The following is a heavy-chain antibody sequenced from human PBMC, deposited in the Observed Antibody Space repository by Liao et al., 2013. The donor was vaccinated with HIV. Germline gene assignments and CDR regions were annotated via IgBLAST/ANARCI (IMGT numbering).Heavy chain of an antibody. V-gene: IGHV4-34*01. CDR1: GGSFSASH. Sequence: QVQLQQWGAGLLKPSETLSLTCAVYGGSFSASHWSWIRQPPGRGLEWIGEINHSGITNYNPSLKSRVTISVDTSKNQFSLRLSSVTAADTAVYYCARLWSAPSYYYYYMDVWGKGTTVTVSS. D-gene: IGHD3-3*01. CDR2: INHSGIT. J-gene: IGHJ6*03. CDR3: ARLWSAPSYYYYYMDV.